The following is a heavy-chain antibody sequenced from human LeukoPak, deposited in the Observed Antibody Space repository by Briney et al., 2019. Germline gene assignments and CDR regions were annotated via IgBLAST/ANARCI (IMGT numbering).Heavy chain of an antibody. CDR3: ARDGVPAARDL. D-gene: IGHD2-2*01. Sequence: GGSLRLSCVASGFTFSNYGMNWVRQAPGKGLEWVSAISGSGGRTYYADSVKGRFTISRDNSKSTLYLQMNSLRAEDTAVYYCARDGVPAARDLWGQGTMVIVSS. CDR2: ISGSGGRT. V-gene: IGHV3-23*01. CDR1: GFTFSNYG. J-gene: IGHJ3*01.